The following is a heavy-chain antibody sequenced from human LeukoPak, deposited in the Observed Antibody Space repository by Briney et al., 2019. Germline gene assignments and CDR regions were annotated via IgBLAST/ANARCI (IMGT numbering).Heavy chain of an antibody. CDR3: ARELFSNYSGMDV. Sequence: ASVKVSFKASGDTFTNYYMHWVRQAPGQGLEWMGVINPSGGSTTYAQKFRGRVTMTRDTSTSTVYMELSSLRSEDTAVYYCARELFSNYSGMDVWGQGTTVTVSS. V-gene: IGHV1-46*01. D-gene: IGHD2/OR15-2a*01. CDR2: INPSGGST. CDR1: GDTFTNYY. J-gene: IGHJ6*02.